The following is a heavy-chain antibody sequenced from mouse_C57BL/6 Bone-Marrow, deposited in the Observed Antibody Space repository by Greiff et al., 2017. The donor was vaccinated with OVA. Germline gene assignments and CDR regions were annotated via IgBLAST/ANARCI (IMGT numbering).Heavy chain of an antibody. Sequence: QVQLQQPGAELVMPGASVKLSCKASGYTFTSYWMHWVKQRPGQGLEWIGEIAPSDSYTNYNQKFKGKSTLTVDKSSSTAYMQLSSLTSEDSAVYYCARRQLYFDYWGQGTTLTVSS. D-gene: IGHD6-1*01. CDR1: GYTFTSYW. CDR3: ARRQLYFDY. V-gene: IGHV1-69*01. J-gene: IGHJ2*01. CDR2: IAPSDSYT.